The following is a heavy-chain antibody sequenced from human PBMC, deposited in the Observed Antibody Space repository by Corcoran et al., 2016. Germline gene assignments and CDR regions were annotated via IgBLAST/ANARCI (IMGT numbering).Heavy chain of an antibody. J-gene: IGHJ4*02. Sequence: QLQLQASGPGLVKPSESLSLTCTVSGGSFSRSSSYWGWIRQPPGQGLEGIVSIYYSGSTYYHTSLKSRVTISVDTSKNQFSLKRSSVTAADTAVEYGARWDNYYDRSGAYYCYYGGQGNLVTVSS. CDR3: ARWDNYYDRSGAYYCYY. D-gene: IGHD3-22*01. V-gene: IGHV4-39*07. CDR2: IYYSGST. CDR1: GGSFSRSSSY.